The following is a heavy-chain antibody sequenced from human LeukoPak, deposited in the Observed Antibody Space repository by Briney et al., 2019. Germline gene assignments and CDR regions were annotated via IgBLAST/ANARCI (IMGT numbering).Heavy chain of an antibody. CDR1: GGSISSSSYY. CDR2: IYYSGST. Sequence: SETLSLTCTVSGGSISSSSYYWGWIRQPPGKGLEWIGSIYYSGSTYYNPSLKSRVTISVDTSKNQFSLKLSSVTAADTAVYYCAGGIAARGVTPRYYYYYMDVWGKGTTVTVSS. J-gene: IGHJ6*03. CDR3: AGGIAARGVTPRYYYYYMDV. D-gene: IGHD6-13*01. V-gene: IGHV4-39*01.